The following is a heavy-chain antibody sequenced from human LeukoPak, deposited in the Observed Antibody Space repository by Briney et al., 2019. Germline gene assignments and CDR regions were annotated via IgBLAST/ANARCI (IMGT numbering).Heavy chain of an antibody. CDR3: AKDIAQGYTFGTIEEDY. J-gene: IGHJ4*02. CDR2: ISGSGGST. Sequence: QSGGSLRLSCAASGFTFSSYAMSWVRQAPGKGLEWVSAISGSGGSTYYADSVKGRFTISRDNSKDTLYLEMNRLRSDDTAIYYCAKDIAQGYTFGTIEEDYWGQGTLVTVAS. V-gene: IGHV3-23*01. CDR1: GFTFSSYA. D-gene: IGHD5-12*01.